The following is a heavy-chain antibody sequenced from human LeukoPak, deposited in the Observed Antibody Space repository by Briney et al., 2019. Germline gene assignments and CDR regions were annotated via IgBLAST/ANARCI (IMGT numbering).Heavy chain of an antibody. CDR1: GFTFSSFW. CDR3: ARRIVGPSSGGDY. J-gene: IGHJ4*02. CDR2: IKQDGSEK. V-gene: IGHV3-7*01. D-gene: IGHD1-26*01. Sequence: GGSLRLSCAASGFTFSSFWMRWVRQAPGKGLELVANIKQDGSEKYYVDSVQGRFTISRDNAKNSLYLQLNSLRVEDTAVYYCARRIVGPSSGGDYWGQGTPVTVSS.